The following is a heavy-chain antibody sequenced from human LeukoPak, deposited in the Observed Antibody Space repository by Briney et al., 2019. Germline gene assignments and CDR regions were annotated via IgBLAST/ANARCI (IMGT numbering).Heavy chain of an antibody. D-gene: IGHD1-26*01. CDR1: GGSISSSSYY. CDR3: ARPDEWELLSFDY. V-gene: IGHV4-39*01. CDR2: IYYSGST. Sequence: SETLSLTCTVSGGSISSSSYYWGWIRQPPGKGLEWIGSIYYSGSTYYNPSLKSRVTISVDTSKNQFSLKLSSVTAADTAVYYCARPDEWELLSFDYWGQGTLVTVSS. J-gene: IGHJ4*02.